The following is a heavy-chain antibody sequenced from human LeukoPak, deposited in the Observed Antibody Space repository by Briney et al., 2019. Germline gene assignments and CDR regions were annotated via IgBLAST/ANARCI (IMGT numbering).Heavy chain of an antibody. Sequence: ASVKVSCKASGYTFTSYGISWVRQAPGQGLEWMGWISAYNGNTNYAQKLQGRVTMTTDTSTSTAYMELRSLRSDDTAVYYCARSYCSGGSCYPDHDYWGQGTLVTDSS. D-gene: IGHD2-15*01. V-gene: IGHV1-18*01. J-gene: IGHJ4*02. CDR2: ISAYNGNT. CDR3: ARSYCSGGSCYPDHDY. CDR1: GYTFTSYG.